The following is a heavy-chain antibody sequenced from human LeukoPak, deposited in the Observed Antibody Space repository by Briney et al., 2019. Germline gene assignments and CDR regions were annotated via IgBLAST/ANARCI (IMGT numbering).Heavy chain of an antibody. Sequence: PSETLSLTCTVSGGSISSYYWSWIRQPPGKGLEWIGYIYYSGSTNYNPSLKSRVTISVDTSKNQFSLKLSSVTAADTAVYYCARTRYSGSYDVYSGAFDIWGQGTMVTVSS. J-gene: IGHJ3*02. CDR1: GGSISSYY. D-gene: IGHD1-26*01. CDR3: ARTRYSGSYDVYSGAFDI. CDR2: IYYSGST. V-gene: IGHV4-59*01.